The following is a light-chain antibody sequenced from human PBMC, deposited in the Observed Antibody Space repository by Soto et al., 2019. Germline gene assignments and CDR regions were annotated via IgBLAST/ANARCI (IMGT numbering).Light chain of an antibody. J-gene: IGKJ1*01. CDR1: QSVTNKY. CDR3: QQYDGSPPWT. CDR2: GAS. Sequence: EVVWTQAPGTLSLSPGERATLSCRANQSVTNKYLAWYQQKPGQAPRHLIYGASIKATGIPDRFSGIGSRTDFDHTISRLEPEDFALYDCQQYDGSPPWTVGQGTKVEIK. V-gene: IGKV3-20*01.